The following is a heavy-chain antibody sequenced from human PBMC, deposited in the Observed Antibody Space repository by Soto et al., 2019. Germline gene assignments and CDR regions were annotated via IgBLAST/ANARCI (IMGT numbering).Heavy chain of an antibody. V-gene: IGHV4-34*01. CDR1: GGSFSGYY. CDR2: INHSGST. J-gene: IGHJ4*02. Sequence: SETLSLTCAVYGGSFSGYYWSWIRQPPGKGLEWIGEINHSGSTNYNPSLKSRVTISVDTSKNQFSLKLSSVTAADTAVYYCVRGKDWNYRFDYWGQGTLVIVSS. D-gene: IGHD1-7*01. CDR3: VRGKDWNYRFDY.